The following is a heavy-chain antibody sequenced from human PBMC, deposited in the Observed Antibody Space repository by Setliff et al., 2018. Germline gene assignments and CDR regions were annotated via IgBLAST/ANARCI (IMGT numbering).Heavy chain of an antibody. CDR2: IYFGGNT. J-gene: IGHJ4*02. Sequence: SETLSLTCTVPGGSISDNGYFWGWVRQPPGKGLEWIGNIYFGGNTYFNPSFKSRVTMSVDKSKNQFSLKLSSVTAADTAVYYCARGGERYYSASWGQGTLVTVSS. CDR1: GGSISDNGYF. V-gene: IGHV4-39*07. D-gene: IGHD1-20*01. CDR3: ARGGERYYSAS.